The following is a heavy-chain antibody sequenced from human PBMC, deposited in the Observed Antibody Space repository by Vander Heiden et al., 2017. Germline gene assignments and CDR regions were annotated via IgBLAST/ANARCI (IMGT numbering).Heavy chain of an antibody. J-gene: IGHJ6*02. V-gene: IGHV4-34*01. CDR3: ARAPRYYDFWSGYFPGDGMDV. D-gene: IGHD3-3*01. CDR2: INHSGST. Sequence: QVQLQQWGAGLLEPSETLSLTCAVYGGSFSGYYWSWIRQPPGKGLEWIGEINHSGSTNYNPSLKSRVTISVDTSKNQFSLKLSSVTAADTAVYYCARAPRYYDFWSGYFPGDGMDVWGQGTTVTVSS. CDR1: GGSFSGYY.